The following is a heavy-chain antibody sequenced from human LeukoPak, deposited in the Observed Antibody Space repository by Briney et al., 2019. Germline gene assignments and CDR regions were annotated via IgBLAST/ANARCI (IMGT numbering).Heavy chain of an antibody. CDR1: GFTFDDYA. CDR2: ISWNSGSI. V-gene: IGHV3-9*03. CDR3: AKAAGYSYGHIDY. J-gene: IGHJ4*02. D-gene: IGHD5-18*01. Sequence: GGSLRLSCAASGFTFDDYAMHWVRQAPGKGLEWVSGISWNSGSIGYADSVKGRSTISRDNAKNSLYLQMNSLRAEDMALYYCAKAAGYSYGHIDYWGQGTLVTVSS.